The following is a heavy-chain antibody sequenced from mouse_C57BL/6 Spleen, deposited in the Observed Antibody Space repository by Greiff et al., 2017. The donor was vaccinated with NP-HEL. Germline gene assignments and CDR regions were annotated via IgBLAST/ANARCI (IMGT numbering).Heavy chain of an antibody. CDR1: GYTFTSYW. CDR3: ARSLTGTGFDY. CDR2: IDPSDSYT. J-gene: IGHJ2*01. D-gene: IGHD4-1*01. Sequence: QVQLKQPGAELVMPGASVKLSCKASGYTFTSYWMHWVKQRPGQGLEWIGEIDPSDSYTNYNQKFKGKSTLTVDKSSSTAYMQLSSLTSEDSAVYYCARSLTGTGFDYWGQGTTLTVSS. V-gene: IGHV1-69*01.